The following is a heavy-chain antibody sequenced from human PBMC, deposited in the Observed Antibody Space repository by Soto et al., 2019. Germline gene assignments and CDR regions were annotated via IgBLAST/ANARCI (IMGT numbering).Heavy chain of an antibody. CDR2: IYYRGST. D-gene: IGHD3-22*01. V-gene: IGHV4-59*01. J-gene: IGHJ5*01. CDR1: GGSISSYY. CDR3: ARDRYYDSTGYYDS. Sequence: PSETLSLTCTVSGGSISSYYWSWIRQPPGKGLEWTGCIYYRGSTKYNPSLKSQVTISVDTSKTQFSLKLSSVTAADTAVYYCARDRYYDSTGYYDSWGHGTLVTVSS.